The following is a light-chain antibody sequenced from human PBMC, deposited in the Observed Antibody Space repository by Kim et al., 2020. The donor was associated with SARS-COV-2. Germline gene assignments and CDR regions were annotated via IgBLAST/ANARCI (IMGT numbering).Light chain of an antibody. CDR3: QQRSTWVT. CDR2: DAS. Sequence: PFTPGQRATPSCRASQSLSPYLAWYQQRPGQAPKLLIYDASRRASGIPARFSGSGSGTDFTLTISSLEPEDFAVYYCQQRSTWVTFGGGTKVDIK. J-gene: IGKJ4*01. V-gene: IGKV3-11*01. CDR1: QSLSPY.